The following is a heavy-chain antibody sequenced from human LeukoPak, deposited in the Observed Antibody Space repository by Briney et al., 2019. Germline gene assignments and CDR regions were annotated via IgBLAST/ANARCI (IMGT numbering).Heavy chain of an antibody. CDR2: ISSGGSTI. V-gene: IGHV3-48*02. D-gene: IGHD2-8*02. Sequence: GGSLRLSCAASGFTFSSYSMNWVRQAPGKGLEWVAYISSGGSTIYYADSVRGRFTISRDSARNSLYLQMNSLRDEDTAVYYCARDETGVGSGGIDFWGQGTLVTVSS. J-gene: IGHJ4*02. CDR3: ARDETGVGSGGIDF. CDR1: GFTFSSYS.